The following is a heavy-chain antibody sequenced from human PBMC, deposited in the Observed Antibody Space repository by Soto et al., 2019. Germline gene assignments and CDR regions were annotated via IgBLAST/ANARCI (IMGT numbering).Heavy chain of an antibody. Sequence: PSETLSLTCTVSGGSIRSYFWSWIRQPPGKGLEWIGYIYYSGSTYYNPSLKSRVTISVDTSKNQFSLKLSSVTAADTAVYYCARPGNYGSGSYLYYLDYWGQGTLVTVSS. V-gene: IGHV4-59*04. D-gene: IGHD3-10*01. CDR2: IYYSGST. J-gene: IGHJ4*02. CDR3: ARPGNYGSGSYLYYLDY. CDR1: GGSIRSYF.